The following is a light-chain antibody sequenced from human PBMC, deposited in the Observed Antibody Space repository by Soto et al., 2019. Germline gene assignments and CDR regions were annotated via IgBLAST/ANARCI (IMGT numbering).Light chain of an antibody. CDR2: AAS. CDR1: QSISSY. CDR3: QQRSNWPLT. J-gene: IGKJ4*01. Sequence: DIQMTQSPSTLSASVGDTVTITCRASQSISSYLNWYQQKPGKAPKLLIYAASSLQSGVPSRFSGSGSGTDFTLTISSLEPEDFAVYYCQQRSNWPLTFGGGTKVDI. V-gene: IGKV1-39*01.